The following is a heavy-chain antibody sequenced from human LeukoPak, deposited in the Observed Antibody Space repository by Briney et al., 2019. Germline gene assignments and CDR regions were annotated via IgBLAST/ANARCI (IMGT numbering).Heavy chain of an antibody. J-gene: IGHJ1*01. Sequence: GGSLRLSCAASGFTFSSYGMHWVRQAPGKGLVWVAVISYDGSNKYYADSVKGRFTISRDNSKNTLYLQMNSLRAEDTAVYYCAKKSNGLWWQPSTNEYFQHWGQGTLVTVSS. CDR3: AKKSNGLWWQPSTNEYFQH. CDR2: ISYDGSNK. D-gene: IGHD4/OR15-4a*01. V-gene: IGHV3-30*18. CDR1: GFTFSSYG.